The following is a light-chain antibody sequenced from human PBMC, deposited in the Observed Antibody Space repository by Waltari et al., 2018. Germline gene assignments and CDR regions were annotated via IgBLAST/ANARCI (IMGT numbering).Light chain of an antibody. CDR3: QQRSSWPYT. Sequence: EIVLTQSPATLTLSPGDTATLSCRASQTVRTFLAWYQQKPGQAPRLLIFDASSRATGISPKFRGSGSGTDFTLTVNNLEPEDFAVYYCQQRSSWPYTFGQGTRVEFK. CDR1: QTVRTF. V-gene: IGKV3-11*01. CDR2: DAS. J-gene: IGKJ2*01.